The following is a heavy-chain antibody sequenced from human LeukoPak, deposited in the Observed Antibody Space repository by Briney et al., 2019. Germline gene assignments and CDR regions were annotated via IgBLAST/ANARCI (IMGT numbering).Heavy chain of an antibody. CDR3: ARVKTTDAVVADY. Sequence: SETLSLTCTVSGGSISSYYWSWIRQPPGKGLEWIGYIYYSGSTNYNPSLKSRVTISVDTSKNQFSLKLSSVTAADTAVYYCARVKTTDAVVADYWAREPWSPSPQ. V-gene: IGHV4-59*01. J-gene: IGHJ4*02. D-gene: IGHD2-15*01. CDR1: GGSISSYY. CDR2: IYYSGST.